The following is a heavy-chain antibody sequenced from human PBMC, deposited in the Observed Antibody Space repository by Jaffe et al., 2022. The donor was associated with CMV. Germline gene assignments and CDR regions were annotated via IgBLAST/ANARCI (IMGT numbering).Heavy chain of an antibody. CDR3: ANSIGYSSSWYHWPHGMDV. J-gene: IGHJ6*02. Sequence: EVQLLESGGGLVQPGGSLRLSCAASGFTFSSYAMSWVRQAPGKGLEWVSAISGSGGSTYYADSVKGRFTISRDNSKNTLYLQMNSLRAEDTAVYYCANSIGYSSSWYHWPHGMDVWGQGTTVTVSS. V-gene: IGHV3-23*01. D-gene: IGHD6-13*01. CDR1: GFTFSSYA. CDR2: ISGSGGST.